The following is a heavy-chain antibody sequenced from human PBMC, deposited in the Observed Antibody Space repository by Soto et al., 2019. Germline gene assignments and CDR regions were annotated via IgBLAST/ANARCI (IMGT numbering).Heavy chain of an antibody. Sequence: QVQLVQSGAEVKKPGSSVKVSCTASGGTFSSYTISWVRQAPGQGLEWMGRIIPILGIANYAQKFQGRVTITADKSTSSAYMELSRLSSVDTAVEYCPTGYFVGAWHGMEVWGQGTTVTVSS. CDR2: IIPILGIA. D-gene: IGHD3-9*01. CDR3: PTGYFVGAWHGMEV. J-gene: IGHJ6*02. V-gene: IGHV1-69*02. CDR1: GGTFSSYT.